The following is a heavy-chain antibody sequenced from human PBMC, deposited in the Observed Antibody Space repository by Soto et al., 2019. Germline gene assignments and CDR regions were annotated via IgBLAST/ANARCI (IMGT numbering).Heavy chain of an antibody. CDR3: VRDAYGGSSWFSGYYV. CDR1: GFTASNYY. D-gene: IGHD2-15*01. V-gene: IGHV3-66*01. CDR2: INSGGTT. Sequence: PGGSLRLSCAASGFTASNYYMSWVRQAPGKGLEWVSIINSGGTTHYADSVKGRFTISRDNSKNTLYLQMNSLRVEDTAIYYFVRDAYGGSSWFSGYYVWGQGTLVTVSS. J-gene: IGHJ4*02.